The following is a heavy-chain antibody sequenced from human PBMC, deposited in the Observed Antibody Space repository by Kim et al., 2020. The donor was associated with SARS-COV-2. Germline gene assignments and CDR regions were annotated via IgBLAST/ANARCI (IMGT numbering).Heavy chain of an antibody. CDR2: IGGSGGTT. D-gene: IGHD1-1*01. J-gene: IGHJ3*02. V-gene: IGHV3-23*01. Sequence: GGSLRLSCATSGFTFSRCAMNWFRQAPGKGLEWVSAIGGSGGTTYYAESVKDRFTISRDNPKNTVFLQMRSLRVEDTAVYYCAKVVSVGNDGTEAFDIWG. CDR3: AKVVSVGNDGTEAFDI. CDR1: GFTFSRCA.